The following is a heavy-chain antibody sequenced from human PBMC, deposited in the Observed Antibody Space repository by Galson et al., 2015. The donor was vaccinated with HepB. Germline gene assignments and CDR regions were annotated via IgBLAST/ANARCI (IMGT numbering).Heavy chain of an antibody. V-gene: IGHV1-2*06. CDR3: ARTLPPGRPSLSRFDP. Sequence: SVKVSCKASGYTFTGCYMHWVRQAPGQGLEWMGRINPNSGGTNYAQKFQDRVTMTRDTSISTAYMELSRLRSDDTAVYYCARTLPPGRPSLSRFDPWGQGTLVTVSS. D-gene: IGHD3-9*01. CDR2: INPNSGGT. CDR1: GYTFTGCY. J-gene: IGHJ5*02.